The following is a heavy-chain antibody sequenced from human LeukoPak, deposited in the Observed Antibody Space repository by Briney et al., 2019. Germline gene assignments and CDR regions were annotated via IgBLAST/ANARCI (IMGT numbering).Heavy chain of an antibody. D-gene: IGHD2-2*03. J-gene: IGHJ6*03. Sequence: SETLSLTCTVSGGSISSYYWGWIRQPPGKGLEWIGSIYHSGSTYYNPSLKSRVTISVDTSKNQFSLKLSSVTAADTAVYYCARTSGLGLYYYMDVWGKGTTVTVSS. CDR1: GGSISSYY. CDR2: IYHSGST. V-gene: IGHV4-38-2*02. CDR3: ARTSGLGLYYYMDV.